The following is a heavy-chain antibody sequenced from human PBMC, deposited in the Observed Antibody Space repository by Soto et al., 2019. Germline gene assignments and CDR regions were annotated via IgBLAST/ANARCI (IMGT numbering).Heavy chain of an antibody. CDR2: ISYDGNNR. CDR1: GIIFSHYA. CDR3: AKDLPPYNGILTGYFSSWFDP. Sequence: QVQLVESGGGVVQPGRSLRLSCAASGIIFSHYAMHWVRQAPGKGLEWVAVISYDGNNRYYGDSVKGRFTISRDNSKNTLYLQINSLRADDTAFYYCAKDLPPYNGILTGYFSSWFDPWGQGTLITVSS. D-gene: IGHD3-9*01. V-gene: IGHV3-30*18. J-gene: IGHJ5*02.